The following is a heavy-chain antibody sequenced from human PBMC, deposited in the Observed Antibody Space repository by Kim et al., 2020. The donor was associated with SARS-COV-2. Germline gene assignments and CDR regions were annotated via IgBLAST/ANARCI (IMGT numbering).Heavy chain of an antibody. J-gene: IGHJ4*02. CDR2: IYPGDSDT. D-gene: IGHD3-10*01. CDR1: GYSFTSYW. V-gene: IGHV5-51*01. Sequence: GESLKISCKGSGYSFTSYWIGWVRQMPGKGLEWMGIIYPGDSDTRYSPSFQGQVTISADKSISTAYLQWSSLKASDTAMYYCARPNLDASGSYSHFDYWGQGTLVTVSS. CDR3: ARPNLDASGSYSHFDY.